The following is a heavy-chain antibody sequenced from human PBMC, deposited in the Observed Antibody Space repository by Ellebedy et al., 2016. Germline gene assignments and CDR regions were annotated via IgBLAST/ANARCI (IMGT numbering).Heavy chain of an antibody. CDR1: GGSISSSSYY. CDR2: IYYSGST. CDR3: ARHRGIRSIDY. V-gene: IGHV4-39*01. D-gene: IGHD3-16*01. Sequence: SETLSLXCTVSGGSISSSSYYWGWIRQPPGKGLEWIGSIYYSGSTYYNPSLKSRVTISVDTSKNQFSLKLSSVTAADTAVYYCARHRGIRSIDYWGQGTLVTVSS. J-gene: IGHJ4*02.